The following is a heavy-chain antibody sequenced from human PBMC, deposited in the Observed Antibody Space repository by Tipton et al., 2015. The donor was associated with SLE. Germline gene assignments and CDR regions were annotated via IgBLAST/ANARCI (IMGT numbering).Heavy chain of an antibody. CDR3: ARDGAYCSSTSCPEPFYDY. D-gene: IGHD2-2*01. CDR2: ISWNSGSI. Sequence: RSLRLSCAASGFTFDDYAMHWVRQAPGKGLEWVSGISWNSGSIGYADSVKGRFTISRDNAKNSLYLQMNNLRAEDTAVYYCARDGAYCSSTSCPEPFYDYWGQGTLVTVSS. J-gene: IGHJ4*02. CDR1: GFTFDDYA. V-gene: IGHV3-9*01.